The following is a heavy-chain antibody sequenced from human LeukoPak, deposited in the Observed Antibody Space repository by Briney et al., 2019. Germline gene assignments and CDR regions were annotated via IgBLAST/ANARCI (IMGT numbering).Heavy chain of an antibody. D-gene: IGHD1-26*01. CDR1: GGSISSYY. CDR3: ARLGFSNSGSYLAPSDY. Sequence: PSETLSHTCTVSGGSISSYYWSWIRQPPGKGLEWIGYIYYSGGTNYNPSLKSRVTISVDTSKNQFSLKLSSVTAADTAVYYCARLGFSNSGSYLAPSDYWGQGTLVTVSS. J-gene: IGHJ4*02. CDR2: IYYSGGT. V-gene: IGHV4-59*08.